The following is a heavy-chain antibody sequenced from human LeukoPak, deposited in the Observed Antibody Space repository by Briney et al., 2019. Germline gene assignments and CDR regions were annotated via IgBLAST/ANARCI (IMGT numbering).Heavy chain of an antibody. D-gene: IGHD3-10*01. CDR2: ISSSGSTI. CDR1: GFTFSSYE. CDR3: AKGPAMVRGTFDP. Sequence: PGGSLRLSCAASGFTFSSYEMNWVRQAPGKGLEWVSYISSSGSTIYYADSVKGRFTISRDYSKNTLYLQMNSLRTEETAVYYCAKGPAMVRGTFDPWGQGTLVTVSS. J-gene: IGHJ5*02. V-gene: IGHV3-48*03.